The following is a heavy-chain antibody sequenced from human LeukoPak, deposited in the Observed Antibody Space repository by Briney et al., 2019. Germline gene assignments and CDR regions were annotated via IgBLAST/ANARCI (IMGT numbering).Heavy chain of an antibody. Sequence: GGSLRLSCAASGFTFNNYAIHWVRQAPGKGLESVSGISCDSGSIGYADSVKGRFTISRDNAKNSLYLQMNSLRAEDTALYYCARSVTYYDFWSGSAFGYWGQGTLVTVSS. J-gene: IGHJ4*02. D-gene: IGHD3-3*01. CDR2: ISCDSGSI. V-gene: IGHV3-9*01. CDR1: GFTFNNYA. CDR3: ARSVTYYDFWSGSAFGY.